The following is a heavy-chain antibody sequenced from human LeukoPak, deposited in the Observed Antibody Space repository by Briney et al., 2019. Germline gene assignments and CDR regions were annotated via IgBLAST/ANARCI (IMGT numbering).Heavy chain of an antibody. CDR1: GFPFSSYW. V-gene: IGHV3-7*04. J-gene: IGHJ4*02. D-gene: IGHD5-24*01. CDR2: IKQDGSKK. Sequence: GGSLRLSCVASGFPFSSYWMTWVRQAPGKGLEWVANIKQDGSKKSYVDSVKGRFTISRDNAKNSLYLQMNSLRAEDTARYYCTRVGYIDEGIDYWGQGTLVTVSS. CDR3: TRVGYIDEGIDY.